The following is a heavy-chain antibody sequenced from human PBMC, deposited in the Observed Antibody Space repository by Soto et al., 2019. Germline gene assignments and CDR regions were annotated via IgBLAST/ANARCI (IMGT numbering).Heavy chain of an antibody. J-gene: IGHJ6*02. CDR2: INPNSGGT. V-gene: IGHV1-2*02. D-gene: IGHD1-26*01. CDR1: GYTFTGYY. CDR3: AREPLVGDTLYYYYGMDV. Sequence: ASVKVSCKASGYTFTGYYMHWVRQAPGQGLEWMGWINPNSGGTNYAQKFQGRVTMTRDTSISTAYMELSRLRSDDTAVYYCAREPLVGDTLYYYYGMDVWGQGTTVTVSS.